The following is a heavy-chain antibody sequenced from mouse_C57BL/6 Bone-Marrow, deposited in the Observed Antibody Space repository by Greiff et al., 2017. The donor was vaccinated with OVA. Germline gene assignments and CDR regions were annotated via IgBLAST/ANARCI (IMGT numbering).Heavy chain of an antibody. CDR1: GFTFSDFY. CDR2: SRHKANDYTS. Sequence: EVQVVESGGGLVQSGRSLRLSCATSGFTFSDFYMEWVRQAPGKGLEWIAASRHKANDYTSEYSASVKGPFIVSRDTSQGILYLQMYALRAKDTAIDSYARECSSYRGYFDVWGTGTTVTVSS. D-gene: IGHD1-1*01. CDR3: ARECSSYRGYFDV. J-gene: IGHJ1*03. V-gene: IGHV7-1*01.